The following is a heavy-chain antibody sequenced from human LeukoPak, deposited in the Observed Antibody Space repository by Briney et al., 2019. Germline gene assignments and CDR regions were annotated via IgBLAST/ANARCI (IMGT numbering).Heavy chain of an antibody. V-gene: IGHV3-7*03. CDR3: ARGGGLDV. CDR1: GFTSSNYW. CDR2: INHNGNVN. Sequence: PGGSLRLSCAASGFTSSNYWMSWVRQAPGKGLEWVASINHNGNVNYYVDSVKGRFTIPRDNAKNSLYLQMSNLRAEDTAVYFCARGGGLDVWGQGATVTVSS. D-gene: IGHD3-16*01. J-gene: IGHJ6*02.